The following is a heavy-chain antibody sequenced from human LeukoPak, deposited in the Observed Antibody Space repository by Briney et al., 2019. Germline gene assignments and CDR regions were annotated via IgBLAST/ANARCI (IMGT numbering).Heavy chain of an antibody. CDR1: GGSFSGYC. Sequence: SETLSLTCAVYGGSFSGYCWSWIRQPPGKGLEWIGEINHSGSTNYNPSLKSRVTISVDTSKNQFSLKLSSVTAADTAVYYCARGDGSSGWYPYWGQGTLVTVSS. J-gene: IGHJ4*02. CDR3: ARGDGSSGWYPY. V-gene: IGHV4-34*01. CDR2: INHSGST. D-gene: IGHD6-19*01.